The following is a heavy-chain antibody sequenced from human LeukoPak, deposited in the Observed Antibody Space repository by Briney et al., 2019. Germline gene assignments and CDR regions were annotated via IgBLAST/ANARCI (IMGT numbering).Heavy chain of an antibody. V-gene: IGHV1-18*01. J-gene: IGHJ4*02. CDR1: GYTFTSYG. D-gene: IGHD2-15*01. CDR2: ISACNGNT. Sequence: ASVKVSCKASGYTFTSYGISWVRQAPGQGLEWMGWISACNGNTNYAQKLQGRVTMTTDTSTSTAYMELRSLRSDDTAVYYCARVDIVVVVAATFRVIDYWGQGTLVTVSS. CDR3: ARVDIVVVVAATFRVIDY.